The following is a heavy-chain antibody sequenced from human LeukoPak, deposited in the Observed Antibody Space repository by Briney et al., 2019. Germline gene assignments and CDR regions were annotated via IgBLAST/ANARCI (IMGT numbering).Heavy chain of an antibody. Sequence: SETLSLTCAVYGESFSGYYWSWIRQPPGKGLEWIGEINPSGSTNYKPSLKSRVTMSVDMSKNQFSLKLNSVTAADTAVYYCARARGAPFDYWGQGTLVTVSS. CDR3: ARARGAPFDY. CDR2: INPSGST. D-gene: IGHD3-10*01. J-gene: IGHJ4*02. CDR1: GESFSGYY. V-gene: IGHV4-34*01.